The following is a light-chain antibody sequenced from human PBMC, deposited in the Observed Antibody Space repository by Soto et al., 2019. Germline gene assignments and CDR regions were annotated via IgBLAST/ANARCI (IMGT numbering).Light chain of an antibody. CDR1: SSDVGGYNF. V-gene: IGLV2-14*01. CDR2: EVS. Sequence: QYLLTQPASVCSSPGQTITMSCTGTSSDVGGYNFVSLYQQHPGRAPKLLIYEVSRRPSGVSNRFSGSKSGDTASLTISGLQAEDEADYYCYSYRGYYTRVFGTGTKVTVL. J-gene: IGLJ1*01. CDR3: YSYRGYYTRV.